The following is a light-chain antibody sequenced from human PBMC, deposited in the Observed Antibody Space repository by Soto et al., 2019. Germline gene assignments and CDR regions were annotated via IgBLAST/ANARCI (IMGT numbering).Light chain of an antibody. CDR2: GAS. CDR3: QQYNNWPPRT. J-gene: IGKJ1*01. V-gene: IGKV3-15*01. CDR1: QSVSSN. Sequence: EIVMTQSPATLSVSPGERATLSCRASQSVSSNLAWYQQKPGQAPRLLIYGASTRATGIPARFSGIGSGTEFTLTISSRQSEDFAVYYCQQYNNWPPRTFGQGTKVEIK.